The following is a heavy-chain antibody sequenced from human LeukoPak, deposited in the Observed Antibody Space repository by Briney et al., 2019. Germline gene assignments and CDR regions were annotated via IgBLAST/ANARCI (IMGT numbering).Heavy chain of an antibody. D-gene: IGHD5-18*01. J-gene: IGHJ5*02. CDR2: INHSGST. CDR1: GGSFSGYY. Sequence: SETLSLTCAVYGGSFSGYYWSWIRQPPGKGLEWIGEINHSGSTNYNPSLKSRVTISVDTSKNQFSLKLSSVAATDTAVYSCARGPDTAMVKDQDWFDPWGQGTLVTVSS. V-gene: IGHV4-34*01. CDR3: ARGPDTAMVKDQDWFDP.